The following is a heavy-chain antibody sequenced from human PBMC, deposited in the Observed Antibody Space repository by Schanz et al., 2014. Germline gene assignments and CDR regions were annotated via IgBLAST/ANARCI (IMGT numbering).Heavy chain of an antibody. CDR1: GYTFTTYA. V-gene: IGHV1-18*01. Sequence: QVQLVQSGAEVKKPGASVRVSCKASGYTFTTYAMSWVRQAPGQGLEWVGWISVYTGNTKYGQKVQGRVTMTADTSASTAYMELRSLRSDDTAVYYCARSAGRDFWSGYYTRFGYWGQGTLVTVSS. CDR3: ARSAGRDFWSGYYTRFGY. CDR2: ISVYTGNT. J-gene: IGHJ4*02. D-gene: IGHD3-3*01.